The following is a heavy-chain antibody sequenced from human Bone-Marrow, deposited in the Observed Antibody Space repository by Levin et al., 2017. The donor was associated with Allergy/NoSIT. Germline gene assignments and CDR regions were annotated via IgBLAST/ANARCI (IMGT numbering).Heavy chain of an antibody. CDR3: ARDRTYGILTNYGMDV. D-gene: IGHD3-9*01. CDR2: ISSSSDYI. CDR1: GFTFSTYG. V-gene: IGHV3-21*01. J-gene: IGHJ6*02. Sequence: KLGESLKISCTASGFTFSTYGMNWVRQAPGKGLEWVSSISSSSDYIYYADSVKGRFTISRDNAKNSLSLQMNSLRAEDTAIYFCARDRTYGILTNYGMDVWGQGTTASVSS.